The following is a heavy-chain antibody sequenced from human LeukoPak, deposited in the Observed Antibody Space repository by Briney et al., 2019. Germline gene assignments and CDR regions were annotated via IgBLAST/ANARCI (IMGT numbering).Heavy chain of an antibody. CDR2: ISSSSSYI. CDR3: ARDPYYIAVAGFDY. Sequence: GGSLRLSCAASGFTFSSYAMSWVRQAPGKGLEWVSSISSSSSYIYYADSVKGRFTISRDNAKNSLCLQMNSLRAEDTAVYYCARDPYYIAVAGFDYWGQGTLVTVSS. D-gene: IGHD6-19*01. V-gene: IGHV3-21*01. CDR1: GFTFSSYA. J-gene: IGHJ4*02.